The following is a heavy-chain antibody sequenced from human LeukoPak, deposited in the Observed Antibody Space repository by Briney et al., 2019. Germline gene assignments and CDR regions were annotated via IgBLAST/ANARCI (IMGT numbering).Heavy chain of an antibody. CDR2: IYYSGST. Sequence: SETLSLTCTVSGGSISSSSYYWGWIRQPPGKGLEWIGSIYYSGSTYYNPSLKSRVTISVDTSKNQFSLKLSSVTAADTAVYYCVRSERWLQFWLAYWGQGTLVTVSS. J-gene: IGHJ4*02. CDR1: GGSISSSSYY. V-gene: IGHV4-39*07. D-gene: IGHD5-24*01. CDR3: VRSERWLQFWLAY.